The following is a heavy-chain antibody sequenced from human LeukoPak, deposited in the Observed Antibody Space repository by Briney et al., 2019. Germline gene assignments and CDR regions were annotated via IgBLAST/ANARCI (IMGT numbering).Heavy chain of an antibody. CDR3: AKDTGYSGYGGTGDN. CDR1: GFTFSSYG. V-gene: IGHV3-30*18. D-gene: IGHD5-12*01. J-gene: IGHJ4*02. CDR2: ISYDGSNK. Sequence: GGSLRLSCAASGFTFSSYGMHWVCQAPDKGLEWVAVISYDGSNKYYADSVKGRFTISRDNSKNTMYLQMNSLRAEDTAVYYCAKDTGYSGYGGTGDNWGQGTLVTVSS.